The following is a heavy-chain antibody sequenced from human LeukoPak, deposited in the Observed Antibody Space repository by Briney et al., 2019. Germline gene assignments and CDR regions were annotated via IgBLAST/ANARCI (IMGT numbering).Heavy chain of an antibody. CDR1: GGSISSYY. J-gene: IGHJ4*02. Sequence: SETLSLTCTVSGGSISSYYWSWIRQPPGKGLEWIGYIYYSGSTNYNPSLKSRVTISVDTSKNQFSLKLSSVTAADTAVYYCARADGYRSEIDYWGQGTLVTVSS. CDR2: IYYSGST. CDR3: ARADGYRSEIDY. V-gene: IGHV4-59*08. D-gene: IGHD5-24*01.